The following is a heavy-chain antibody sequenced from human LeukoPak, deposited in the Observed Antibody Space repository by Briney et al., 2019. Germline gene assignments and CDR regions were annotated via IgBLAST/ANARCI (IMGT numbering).Heavy chain of an antibody. D-gene: IGHD3-22*01. CDR2: INPNSGGT. V-gene: IGHV1-2*02. Sequence: ASVKVSCKASGYTFTGYYMHWVRQAPGQGLEWMGWINPNSGGTGYAQKFQGRVTMTRDTSISTAYMELSRLRSDDTAVYYCAGGNYYDSTAPAYWGQGTLVTVSS. CDR3: AGGNYYDSTAPAY. CDR1: GYTFTGYY. J-gene: IGHJ4*02.